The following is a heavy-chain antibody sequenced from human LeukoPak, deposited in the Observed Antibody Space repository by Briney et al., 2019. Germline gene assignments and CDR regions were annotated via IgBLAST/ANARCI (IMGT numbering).Heavy chain of an antibody. J-gene: IGHJ6*04. CDR1: GFTFSSYA. D-gene: IGHD2-2*01. CDR3: AKKYCSSSGCPYGMDG. Sequence: GGSLRLSCAASGFTFSSYAMSWVRQAPGKGLEWVSVISASGVSTYYADSVKGRFTISRDNSKNTLYLRMNSLRAEDTAVYYCAKKYCSSSGCPYGMDGWRKGTTVTVSS. CDR2: ISASGVST. V-gene: IGHV3-23*01.